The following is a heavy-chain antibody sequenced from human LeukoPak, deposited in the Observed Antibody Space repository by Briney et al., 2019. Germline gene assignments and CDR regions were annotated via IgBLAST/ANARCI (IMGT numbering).Heavy chain of an antibody. CDR2: INPSGGST. CDR3: ASSWAVAGWLTLDY. V-gene: IGHV1-46*01. CDR1: GYTFTSYY. D-gene: IGHD6-19*01. Sequence: ASVKVSCKASGYTFTSYYMHWVRQAPGQGLEWMGIINPSGGSTSYAQKFQGRVTITTDESTSTAYMELSSLRSEDTAVYYCASSWAVAGWLTLDYWGQGTLVTVSS. J-gene: IGHJ4*02.